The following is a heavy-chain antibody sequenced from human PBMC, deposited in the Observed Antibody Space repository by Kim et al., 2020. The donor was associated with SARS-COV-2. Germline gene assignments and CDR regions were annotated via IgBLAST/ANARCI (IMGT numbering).Heavy chain of an antibody. CDR3: ARGHDYGSGSYHFDF. CDR1: LSTFTIYS. V-gene: IGHV1-8*01. CDR2: MNPSSGNT. D-gene: IGHD3-10*01. Sequence: SFPSSLSTFTIYSINWVLQSTGQGLEWMGWMNPSSGNTGYTQNFQGRVTMTRNTSISTAYMELSSLRSEDTAVYFCARGHDYGSGSYHFDFWGQG. J-gene: IGHJ4*02.